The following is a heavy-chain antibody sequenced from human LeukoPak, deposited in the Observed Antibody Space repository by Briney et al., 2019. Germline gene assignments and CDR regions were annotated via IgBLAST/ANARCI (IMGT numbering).Heavy chain of an antibody. CDR2: ISSSSSTI. D-gene: IGHD4-11*01. V-gene: IGHV3-48*02. CDR1: GFTFRSYA. CDR3: ARRVSQDY. J-gene: IGHJ4*02. Sequence: GGSLRLSCAASGFTFRSYAISWVRQAPGKGLEWVSYISSSSSTIYYADSVKGRFTISRDNAKNSLYLQMNSLRDEDTAVYYCARRVSQDYWGQGTLVTVSS.